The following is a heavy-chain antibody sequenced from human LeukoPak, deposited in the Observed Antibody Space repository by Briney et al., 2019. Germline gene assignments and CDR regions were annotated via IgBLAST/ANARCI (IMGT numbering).Heavy chain of an antibody. CDR3: AKANYDFWSGYYFGY. CDR1: GGSFSGYY. D-gene: IGHD3-3*01. CDR2: INHSGST. J-gene: IGHJ4*02. Sequence: PSETLSLTCAVYGGSFSGYYWSWIRQPPGKGLEWIGEINHSGSTNYNPSLKSRVTISVDTSKNQFSLKLSSVTAADTAVYYCAKANYDFWSGYYFGYWGQGTLVTVSS. V-gene: IGHV4-34*01.